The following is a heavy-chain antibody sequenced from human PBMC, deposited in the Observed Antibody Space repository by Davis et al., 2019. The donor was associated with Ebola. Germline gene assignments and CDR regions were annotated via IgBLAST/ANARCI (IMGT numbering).Heavy chain of an antibody. J-gene: IGHJ4*02. CDR3: AKNWGRIVVVPAAPDY. D-gene: IGHD2-2*01. Sequence: PGGSLRLSCAASEFTFSGYWMSWVRQAPGKGLEWVANIKQDGSEKYYADSVKGRFTISRDNSKNTLYLQMNSLRAEDTAVYYCAKNWGRIVVVPAAPDYWGQGTLVTVSS. V-gene: IGHV3-7*01. CDR2: IKQDGSEK. CDR1: EFTFSGYW.